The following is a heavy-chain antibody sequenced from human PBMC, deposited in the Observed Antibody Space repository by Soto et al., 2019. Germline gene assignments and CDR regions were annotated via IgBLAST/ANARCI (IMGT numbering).Heavy chain of an antibody. CDR3: AKDQDDYGASVLRDSYNYHPYGLDV. CDR1: GFIFISFA. V-gene: IGHV3-23*01. CDR2: ITGSSVTT. J-gene: IGHJ6*02. D-gene: IGHD3-10*01. Sequence: GGSLRLSCAPSGFIFISFAMNWVRQAPGKGLEWVSTITGSSVTTCYADSVKGRFIISRDHSKSTLFLQMNSLRAEDTAMYYCAKDQDDYGASVLRDSYNYHPYGLDVWGPGTTVTVSS.